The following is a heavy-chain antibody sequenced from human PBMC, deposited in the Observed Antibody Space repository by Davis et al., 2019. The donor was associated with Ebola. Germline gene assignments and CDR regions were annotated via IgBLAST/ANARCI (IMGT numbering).Heavy chain of an antibody. CDR3: ARAPGYCTGGVCYPPYYYGMDV. D-gene: IGHD2-8*02. V-gene: IGHV4-39*01. Sequence: MPSETLSLTCTVSGGSISSSSYYWGWIRQPPGKGLEWIGSIYYSGSTYYNPSLKSRVTISVDTSKNQFSLKRSSVTAADTAVDYCARAPGYCTGGVCYPPYYYGMDVWGQGTTVTVSS. CDR1: GGSISSSSYY. J-gene: IGHJ6*02. CDR2: IYYSGST.